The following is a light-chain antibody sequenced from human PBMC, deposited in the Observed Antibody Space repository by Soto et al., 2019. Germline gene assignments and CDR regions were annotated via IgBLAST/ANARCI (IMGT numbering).Light chain of an antibody. CDR2: AAS. J-gene: IGKJ4*01. CDR1: PGITSW. V-gene: IGKV1-12*01. CDR3: QHTSSFPLN. Sequence: DIQMTQSPSSVSASVGDRVTITCRASPGITSWLAWYQQKPGRAPKLLIYAASSLQSGAPSRFSGSGSVRDFTLTISSLQPEDFAQYFCQHTSSFPLNFGGETKVEIK.